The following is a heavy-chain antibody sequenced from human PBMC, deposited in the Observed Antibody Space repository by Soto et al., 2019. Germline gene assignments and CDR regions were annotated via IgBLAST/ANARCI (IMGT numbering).Heavy chain of an antibody. CDR3: ARGDDSGYDYFDY. J-gene: IGHJ4*02. D-gene: IGHD5-12*01. CDR1: GFTFSSYS. CDR2: ISSSSSYI. V-gene: IGHV3-21*01. Sequence: GSLRLSCAASGFTFSSYSMNWVRQAPGKGLEWVSSISSSSSYIYYADSVKGRFTISRDNAKNSLYLQMNSLRAEDTAVYYCARGDDSGYDYFDYWGQGTLVTVPS.